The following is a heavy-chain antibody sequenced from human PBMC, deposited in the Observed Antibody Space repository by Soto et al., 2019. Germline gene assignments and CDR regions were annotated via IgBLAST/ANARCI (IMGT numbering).Heavy chain of an antibody. CDR1: GFTFSNAW. V-gene: IGHV3-15*07. Sequence: GGSLRLSCAASGFTFSNAWINWVRQAPGKGLEWDGRVKSKTDGGTTDYAAPVKGRFTISRDDSKNTLYLQMNSLKTEDTAVYYCTTVTYYDFWSGPAPLMDVWGQGTTVTVSS. CDR3: TTVTYYDFWSGPAPLMDV. D-gene: IGHD3-3*01. J-gene: IGHJ6*02. CDR2: VKSKTDGGTT.